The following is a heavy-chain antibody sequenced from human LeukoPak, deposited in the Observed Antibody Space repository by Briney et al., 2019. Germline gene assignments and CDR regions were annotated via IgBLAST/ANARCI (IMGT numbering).Heavy chain of an antibody. CDR3: ARAGVPGDYYYYYMDV. Sequence: AGRSLRLSCAASGFTFDDYAMLWVRQAQRKGLEWVSSISWNSNNIDYAESVKGRFTVSRDNAKNSLYLQMNNLRPEDTALYYCARAGVPGDYYYYYMDVWGKGTTVTVSS. CDR2: ISWNSNNI. D-gene: IGHD2-2*01. V-gene: IGHV3-9*01. J-gene: IGHJ6*03. CDR1: GFTFDDYA.